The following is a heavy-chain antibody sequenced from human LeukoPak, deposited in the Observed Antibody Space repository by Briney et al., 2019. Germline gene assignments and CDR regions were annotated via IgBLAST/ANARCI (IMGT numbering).Heavy chain of an antibody. V-gene: IGHV3-7*01. J-gene: IGHJ4*02. CDR3: ARDPYLSVFDY. Sequence: GGSLRLSCAASRFTFSNYWMSWVRQAPGKGLEWVANVKQDGSEKYYVDSVKGRFTISRDNANNSLYLQMSSLRAEDTAVYYCARDPYLSVFDYWGQGTLVSVSS. CDR1: RFTFSNYW. D-gene: IGHD2/OR15-2a*01. CDR2: VKQDGSEK.